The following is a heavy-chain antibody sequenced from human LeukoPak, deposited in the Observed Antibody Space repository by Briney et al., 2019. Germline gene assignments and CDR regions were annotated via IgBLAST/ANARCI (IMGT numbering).Heavy chain of an antibody. Sequence: GASVKLSCTASGYTFTSYGTSWVRQAPGQGLEWMGWISAYNGNTNYAQKLQGRVTMTTDTSTSTAYMELRSLRSDDTAVYYCARCYYDSSGYYFDYWGQGTLVTVSS. J-gene: IGHJ4*02. D-gene: IGHD3-22*01. CDR3: ARCYYDSSGYYFDY. CDR1: GYTFTSYG. V-gene: IGHV1-18*01. CDR2: ISAYNGNT.